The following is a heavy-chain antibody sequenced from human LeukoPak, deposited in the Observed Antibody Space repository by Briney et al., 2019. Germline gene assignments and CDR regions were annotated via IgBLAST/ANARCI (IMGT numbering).Heavy chain of an antibody. D-gene: IGHD3-10*01. CDR3: AKAELGYYYASGSSYFDY. CDR1: GFTFSSYA. CDR2: IRGSGGST. Sequence: GGSLRLSCAASGFTFSSYAMSWVRQAPGKGLEWVSAIRGSGGSTYYADSVKGRFTISRDNSQNTLYLQMNSLRAEDTAVYYCAKAELGYYYASGSSYFDYWGQGTLVTVSS. V-gene: IGHV3-23*01. J-gene: IGHJ4*02.